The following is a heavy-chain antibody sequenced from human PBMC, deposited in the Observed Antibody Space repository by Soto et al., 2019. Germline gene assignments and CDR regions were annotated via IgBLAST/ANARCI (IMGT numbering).Heavy chain of an antibody. J-gene: IGHJ4*02. CDR2: VNHSGST. D-gene: IGHD2-2*01. Sequence: QVQLQQWGAGLLKPSETLSLTCAVYGGSFSGYYWSWIRQPPGKGLEWIGEVNHSGSTNYNPSLKSRVTTSRDTSKYQFSLKLSSVTAADTAVYYCATLKGRYCSSTSCSKDYFDYWGQGTLVTVSS. CDR3: ATLKGRYCSSTSCSKDYFDY. V-gene: IGHV4-34*01. CDR1: GGSFSGYY.